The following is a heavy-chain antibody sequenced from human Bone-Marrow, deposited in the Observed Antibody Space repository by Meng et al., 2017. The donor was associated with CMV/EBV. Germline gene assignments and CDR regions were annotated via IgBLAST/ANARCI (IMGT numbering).Heavy chain of an antibody. CDR1: GYTFTDYY. V-gene: IGHV1-2*02. CDR3: ARDGSLDF. Sequence: ASVKVSCKASGYTFTDYYMHWLRQAPGQGLGWMGWINPNSGDTNYAQKFQGRVTMARDTSISTVYMDLSRLRYDVTAVYDCARDGSLDFWGQGTLVTVSS. D-gene: IGHD5-12*01. J-gene: IGHJ4*02. CDR2: INPNSGDT.